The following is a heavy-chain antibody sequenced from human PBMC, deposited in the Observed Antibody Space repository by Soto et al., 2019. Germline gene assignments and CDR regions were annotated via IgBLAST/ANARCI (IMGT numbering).Heavy chain of an antibody. CDR2: INHSGST. Sequence: QVQLQQWGAGLLKPSETLSLTCAIYGGSFSGYYWSWIRQPPRKGLEWIGEINHSGSTNYNPSLKSRVAMSVDTSKNQFSLKLSSVTAADMAVYYCAAAVARGWFDPWGQGTLVTVSS. CDR3: AAAVARGWFDP. CDR1: GGSFSGYY. D-gene: IGHD6-19*01. V-gene: IGHV4-34*02. J-gene: IGHJ5*02.